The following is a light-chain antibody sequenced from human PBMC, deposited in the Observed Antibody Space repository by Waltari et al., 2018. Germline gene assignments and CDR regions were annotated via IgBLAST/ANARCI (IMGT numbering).Light chain of an antibody. CDR2: WAS. Sequence: DIVMTQSPDSLGVSLGERATTNCKSRQSVLYSSNIRNCLAWFQQRPGQPPKLLIYWASTRESGVPDRFSGSGSGTDFTLTISSLQAEDVAIYYCQQYYTTPYTFGQGTKLDIK. V-gene: IGKV4-1*01. J-gene: IGKJ2*01. CDR3: QQYYTTPYT. CDR1: QSVLYSSNIRNC.